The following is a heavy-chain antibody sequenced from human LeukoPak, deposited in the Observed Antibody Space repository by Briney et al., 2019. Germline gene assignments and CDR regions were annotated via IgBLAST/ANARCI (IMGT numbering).Heavy chain of an antibody. CDR3: ARRNAMSD. D-gene: IGHD2-2*01. V-gene: IGHV3-7*03. J-gene: IGHJ4*02. CDR2: IKYDGSEK. Sequence: GGSLRLSCAASGVIISSSWMSWVRQAPEKGLEWVANIKYDGSEKYYVDSVKGRFTISRDSAKNSLYLQMNSLRADDTAVYFCARRNAMSDWGQGTLVTVSS. CDR1: GVIISSSW.